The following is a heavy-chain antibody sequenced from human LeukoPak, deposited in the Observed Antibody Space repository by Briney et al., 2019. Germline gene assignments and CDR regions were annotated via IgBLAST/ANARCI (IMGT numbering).Heavy chain of an antibody. D-gene: IGHD6-13*01. CDR3: ARAWAAAGN. J-gene: IGHJ4*02. V-gene: IGHV3-64*01. CDR2: ISSNGGST. Sequence: GESLKISCAASGFTFSSYAMHWVRQAPGKGLEYVSAISSNGGSTYYANSVKGRFTISRDNSKNTLYLQMGSLRAEDMAVYYCARAWAAAGNWGQGTLVTVSS. CDR1: GFTFSSYA.